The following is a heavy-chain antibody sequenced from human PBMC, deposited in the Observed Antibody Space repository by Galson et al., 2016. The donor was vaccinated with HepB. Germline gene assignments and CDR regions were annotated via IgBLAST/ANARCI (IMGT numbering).Heavy chain of an antibody. V-gene: IGHV3-23*01. CDR2: ISGSGGTT. CDR1: RINFSGFP. CDR3: AKDIMRSYYSDYVMDV. J-gene: IGHJ6*02. Sequence: SLRLSCAASRINFSGFPMHWVRQAPGKGLEWISVISGSGGTTYYADSVKGRFTISRDNSKKTLYLQMNSLRAEDTAVYFCAKDIMRSYYSDYVMDVWGQGTTVTVSS.